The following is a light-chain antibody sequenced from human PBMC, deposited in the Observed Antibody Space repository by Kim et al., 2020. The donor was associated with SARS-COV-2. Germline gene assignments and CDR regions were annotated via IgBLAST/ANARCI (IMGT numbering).Light chain of an antibody. V-gene: IGLV3-19*01. J-gene: IGLJ2*01. CDR3: NSRDSTSNHVV. CDR1: SLRSYY. CDR2: GKN. Sequence: SYELTQDPAVSVALGQTVRITCQGDSLRSYYASWYQQQPGQAPVLVIYGKNTRPSGIPDRFSGSSSGNTASLTITGARAEDEADYYCNSRDSTSNHVVFGGGTKLTVL.